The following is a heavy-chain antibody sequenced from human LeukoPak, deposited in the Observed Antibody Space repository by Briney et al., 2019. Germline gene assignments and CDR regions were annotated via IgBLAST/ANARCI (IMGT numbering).Heavy chain of an antibody. CDR1: GDSISSSNW. CDR3: ARASRENSGSYYYFDY. D-gene: IGHD1-26*01. V-gene: IGHV4-4*02. Sequence: PSQTLSLTCAVSGDSISSSNWWSWVRQPPGKGLEWIGEIYHSGSTNYNPSLKSRVTISVDKSKNHFSLKLSSVTAADTTIYYCARASRENSGSYYYFDYWGQGTLITVSS. CDR2: IYHSGST. J-gene: IGHJ4*02.